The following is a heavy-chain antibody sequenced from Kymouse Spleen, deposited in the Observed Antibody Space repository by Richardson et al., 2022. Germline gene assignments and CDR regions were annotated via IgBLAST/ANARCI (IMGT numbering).Heavy chain of an antibody. D-gene: IGHD4-11,IGHD4-11*01. V-gene: IGHV4-34*01. CDR3: ARVDSNYYYYGMDV. CDR2: INHSGST. Sequence: QVQLQQWGAGLLKPSETLSLTCAVYGGSFSGYYWSWIRQPPGKGLEWIGEINHSGSTNYNPSLKSRVTISVDTSKNQFSLKLSSVTAADTAVYYCARVDSNYYYYGMDVWGQGTTVTVSS. CDR1: GGSFSGYY. J-gene: IGHJ6*02.